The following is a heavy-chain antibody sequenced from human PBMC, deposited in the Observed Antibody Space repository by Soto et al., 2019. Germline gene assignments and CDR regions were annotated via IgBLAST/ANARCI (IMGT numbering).Heavy chain of an antibody. J-gene: IGHJ4*02. V-gene: IGHV3-21*01. CDR1: GFTFSSYS. CDR2: ISSSSSYI. D-gene: IGHD5-12*01. CDR3: ARDFLYSGYDAQGY. Sequence: EVQLVESGGGLGKPGGSLRLSCAASGFTFSSYSMNWVRQAPGKGLEWVSSISSSSSYIYYADSVKGRFTISRDNAKNSLYLQMNSLRAEDTAVYYCARDFLYSGYDAQGYWGQGTLVTVSS.